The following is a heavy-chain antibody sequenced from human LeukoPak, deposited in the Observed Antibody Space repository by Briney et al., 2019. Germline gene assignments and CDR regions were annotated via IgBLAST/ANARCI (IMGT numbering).Heavy chain of an antibody. D-gene: IGHD3-10*02. Sequence: GGSLRXSCEASGFTFSNYWMHWVRQAPGKGLVWVSRINSDGSSTTYADSVKGRFTISRDNAKNSLYLQMNSLRAEDTAVYYCAELGITMIGGVWGKGTSVTISS. V-gene: IGHV3-74*01. CDR2: INSDGSST. J-gene: IGHJ6*04. CDR3: AELGITMIGGV. CDR1: GFTFSNYW.